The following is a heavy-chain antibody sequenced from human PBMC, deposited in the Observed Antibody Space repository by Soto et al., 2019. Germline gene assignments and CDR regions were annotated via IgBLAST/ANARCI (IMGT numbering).Heavy chain of an antibody. D-gene: IGHD3-16*01. CDR2: IGTHADTT. CDR3: ARPYVEVAVNDAFDI. J-gene: IGHJ3*02. V-gene: IGHV3-23*01. Sequence: EVQLLESGGGLVQPGGSSRLSCAASGFTFSTYALTWVRQAPGKGLEWVSSIGTHADTTYYVDSVKGRFSISRDNSKNTVYLQMSSLSAEDTAVYYCARPYVEVAVNDAFDIWGRGTMVTVSS. CDR1: GFTFSTYA.